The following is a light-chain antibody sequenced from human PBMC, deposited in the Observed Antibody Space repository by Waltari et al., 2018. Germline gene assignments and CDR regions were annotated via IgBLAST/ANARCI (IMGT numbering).Light chain of an antibody. CDR3: SSYASSNFLV. Sequence: QSALSQPASVSESPGQSTTISCTGARSDVGGFNYVSWYQQNPGKAPKLLIFEATKRPSGVSIRFSGSTSGNTASLTISGLQAEDEADYYCSSYASSNFLVFGGGTKVTVL. CDR1: RSDVGGFNY. J-gene: IGLJ3*02. V-gene: IGLV2-14*01. CDR2: EAT.